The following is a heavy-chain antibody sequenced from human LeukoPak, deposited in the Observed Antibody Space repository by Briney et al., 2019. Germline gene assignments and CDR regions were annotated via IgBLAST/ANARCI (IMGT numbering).Heavy chain of an antibody. CDR3: AKDTDLAVAGQSFDY. CDR1: GVTFSSYA. CDR2: ISGSGGST. D-gene: IGHD6-19*01. J-gene: IGHJ4*02. Sequence: GVSLRLSCAASGVTFSSYAMSWVRQAPGKGPEWVSAISGSGGSTYYADSVKGRFTISRDNSKNTLYLQMNSLRAEDTAAYYCAKDTDLAVAGQSFDYWGQGTLVTVSS. V-gene: IGHV3-23*01.